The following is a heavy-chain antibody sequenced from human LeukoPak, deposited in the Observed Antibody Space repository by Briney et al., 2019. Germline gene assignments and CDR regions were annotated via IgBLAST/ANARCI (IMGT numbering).Heavy chain of an antibody. V-gene: IGHV3-53*01. CDR2: IHNGGST. Sequence: GGSLTLSCAASGFTDSSNYMSWVRQAPGKGLEWVSVIHNGGSTYYAVSVKGRFTISRDNTKNTLYLQMNSLRAEDTAVYYCARGVVFIAAAGGYYFDYWGQGTLVTVSS. D-gene: IGHD6-13*01. J-gene: IGHJ4*02. CDR3: ARGVVFIAAAGGYYFDY. CDR1: GFTDSSNY.